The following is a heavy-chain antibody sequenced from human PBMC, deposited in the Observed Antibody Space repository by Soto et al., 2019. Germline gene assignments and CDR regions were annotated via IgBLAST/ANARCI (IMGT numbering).Heavy chain of an antibody. D-gene: IGHD3-22*01. CDR3: ARDYEFGFDI. CDR1: AFTLSSYW. J-gene: IGHJ3*02. CDR2: IKPDGSEK. Sequence: EVQLVESGGGLVQPGGSLILSCEASAFTLSSYWMSWVRQAPGKGLEWVANIKPDGSEKYYVDSVKGRFTISRDNTKNSLYLQMSTLRPEDTAIYYCARDYEFGFDIWGQGTLVTVSS. V-gene: IGHV3-7*01.